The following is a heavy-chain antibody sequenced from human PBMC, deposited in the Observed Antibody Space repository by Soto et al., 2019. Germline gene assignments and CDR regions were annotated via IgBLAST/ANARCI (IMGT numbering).Heavy chain of an antibody. Sequence: PGGSLRLSCAASGFTFGNFAMNWVRQAPGKGLEWVSAISGGAYTTYYADSVKGRFTISRDNSENTLYLQMNSLRAEDTAIYYCAKDVGGYRQPIDYWGQGTLVTVS. CDR2: ISGGAYTT. CDR1: GFTFGNFA. V-gene: IGHV3-23*01. J-gene: IGHJ4*02. D-gene: IGHD3-16*02. CDR3: AKDVGGYRQPIDY.